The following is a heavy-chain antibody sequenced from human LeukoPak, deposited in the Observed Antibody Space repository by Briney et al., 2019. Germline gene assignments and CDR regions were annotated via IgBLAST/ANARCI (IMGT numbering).Heavy chain of an antibody. CDR2: IYPGDSDT. D-gene: IGHD3-10*01. CDR3: ARTAPTMVRGVTYDAFDI. J-gene: IGHJ3*02. Sequence: GESLKIYCKGSGYSFTSYWIGWVRQMPGKGLEWMGIIYPGDSDTRYSPSFQGQVTISADKSISTAYLQWSSLKASDTAMYYCARTAPTMVRGVTYDAFDIWGQGTMVTVSS. CDR1: GYSFTSYW. V-gene: IGHV5-51*01.